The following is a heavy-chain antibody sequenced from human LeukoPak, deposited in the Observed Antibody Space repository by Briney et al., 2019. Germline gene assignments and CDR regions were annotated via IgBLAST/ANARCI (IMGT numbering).Heavy chain of an antibody. Sequence: SETLSLTCTVSGGSISSSSYYWGWIRQPPGKGLEWIGSIYYSGSTYYNPSLKSRVTISVDTSKNQFSLKLSSVTAADTAVYYCARSPNWNGLFDYWGQGTLVTVSS. CDR2: IYYSGST. D-gene: IGHD1-1*01. CDR1: GGSISSSSYY. V-gene: IGHV4-39*07. CDR3: ARSPNWNGLFDY. J-gene: IGHJ4*02.